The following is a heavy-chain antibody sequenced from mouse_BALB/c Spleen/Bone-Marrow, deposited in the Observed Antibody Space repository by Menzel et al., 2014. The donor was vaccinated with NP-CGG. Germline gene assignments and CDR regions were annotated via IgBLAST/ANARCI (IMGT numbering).Heavy chain of an antibody. V-gene: IGHV1S56*01. CDR3: AYYRYDEYFDV. D-gene: IGHD2-14*01. CDR2: IYPGDGST. CDR1: GYTFTSYF. Sequence: VQLQQSGPELVKPGASVKMSCKASGYTFTSYFIHWVKQRPGQGLEWIGWIYPGDGSTKYNEKFKVKTTLTADKSSSTAYMFLSSLTSEDSAIYFCAYYRYDEYFDVWGAGTTATVSS. J-gene: IGHJ1*01.